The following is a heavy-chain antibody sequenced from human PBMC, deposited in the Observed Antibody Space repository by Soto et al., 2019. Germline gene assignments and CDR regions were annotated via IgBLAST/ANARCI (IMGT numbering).Heavy chain of an antibody. D-gene: IGHD7-27*01. CDR2: ISSSGSTI. Sequence: QVQLVESGGGLVKPGGSLRLSCAASGFTFSDYYMSWIRQAPGKGLEWVSYISSSGSTIYYADSVKGRFTISRDNAKNSRYLQMNSLRAGATAVYYCAGPESIFYRTGDGGWGQGTLVTVSS. CDR3: AGPESIFYRTGDGG. V-gene: IGHV3-11*01. CDR1: GFTFSDYY. J-gene: IGHJ4*02.